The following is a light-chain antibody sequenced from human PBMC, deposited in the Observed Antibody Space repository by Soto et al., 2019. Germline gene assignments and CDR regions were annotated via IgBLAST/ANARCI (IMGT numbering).Light chain of an antibody. CDR2: EVS. CDR3: SSYTSSSTLNWV. V-gene: IGLV2-14*01. J-gene: IGLJ3*02. Sequence: QSVLTQPASVSGSPGQSITISCTGTSSDVGGYNYVSWYQQHPGKAPKLMIYEVSNRPSGVSNRFSGSKSGNTASLTISGLQAGDEADYYCSSYTSSSTLNWVFGGGTKLTVL. CDR1: SSDVGGYNY.